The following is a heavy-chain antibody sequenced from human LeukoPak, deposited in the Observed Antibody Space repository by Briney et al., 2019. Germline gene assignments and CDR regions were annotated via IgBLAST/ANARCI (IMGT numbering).Heavy chain of an antibody. Sequence: PSETLSLTCTVSGGSISSYYWSWIRQPPGKGLEWIGYIYYSGSTNYNPSLKSRVTISVDTSKNQFSLRLSSVTAADTAVYYCARDGINLLYSSGYFFDLWGRGTLVTVSS. V-gene: IGHV4-59*01. D-gene: IGHD3-22*01. CDR1: GGSISSYY. CDR3: ARDGINLLYSSGYFFDL. CDR2: IYYSGST. J-gene: IGHJ2*01.